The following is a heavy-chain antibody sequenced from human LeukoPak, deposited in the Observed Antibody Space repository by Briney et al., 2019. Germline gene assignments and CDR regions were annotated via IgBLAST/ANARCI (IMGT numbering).Heavy chain of an antibody. CDR1: GFTVSSNY. J-gene: IGHJ4*02. CDR3: ARGGDGYKSNYLDY. V-gene: IGHV3-66*01. Sequence: GGSLRLSCAASGFTVSSNYMSWVRQAPGKGLEWVSVIYSGGSTYYADSVKGRFTISRDNSKNTLYLQMNSLRAEDTAVYYCARGGDGYKSNYLDYWGQGTLVTVSS. D-gene: IGHD5-24*01. CDR2: IYSGGST.